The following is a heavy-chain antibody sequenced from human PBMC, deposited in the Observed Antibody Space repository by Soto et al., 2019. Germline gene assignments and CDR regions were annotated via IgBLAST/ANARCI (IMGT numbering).Heavy chain of an antibody. D-gene: IGHD2-2*01. CDR1: GGSISSGDPY. CDR2: IYYSGGT. CDR3: ARYVPPDFDY. V-gene: IGHV4-31*03. Sequence: SETLSLTCTVSGGSISSGDPYWSWIRQHPGKGLEWIGYIYYSGGTYYNSSLKSRVTISLDTSKNQFSLNLTSATAADTAVYYCARYVPPDFDYWGQGTLVTVSS. J-gene: IGHJ4*02.